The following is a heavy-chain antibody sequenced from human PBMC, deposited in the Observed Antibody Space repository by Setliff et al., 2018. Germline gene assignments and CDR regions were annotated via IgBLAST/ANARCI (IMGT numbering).Heavy chain of an antibody. J-gene: IGHJ4*02. Sequence: ASVKVSCKVSGYRLIEVSMNWVRQAPGKGLEWMGGFDPEDGETIYAQKFQGIVTMNEDTSTDTAYKELSSLRSDDTAVYYFATIGMDTAKITGVLFDFWGQGTLVTVSS. CDR1: GYRLIEVS. D-gene: IGHD5-18*01. V-gene: IGHV1-24*01. CDR3: ATIGMDTAKITGVLFDF. CDR2: FDPEDGET.